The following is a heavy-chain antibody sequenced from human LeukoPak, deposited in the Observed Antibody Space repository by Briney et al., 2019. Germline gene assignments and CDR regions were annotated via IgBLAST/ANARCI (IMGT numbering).Heavy chain of an antibody. CDR1: GYTFTGYY. J-gene: IGHJ5*02. D-gene: IGHD3-10*01. V-gene: IGHV1-2*02. CDR2: INPNSGGT. Sequence: GASVKVSCKASGYTFTGYYMHWVRQAPGQGLEWMGWINPNSGGTNYAQKFQGRVTMTRDTSISTAYMELSRLRSDDTAVYYCARDEPLWFGELLSSFDPWGQGTLVTVSS. CDR3: ARDEPLWFGELLSSFDP.